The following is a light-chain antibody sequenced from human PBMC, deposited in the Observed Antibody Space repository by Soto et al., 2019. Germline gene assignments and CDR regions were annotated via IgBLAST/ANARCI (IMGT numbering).Light chain of an antibody. CDR3: QQTYMSPCT. CDR2: AAS. CDR1: QRIGTN. Sequence: DIQMTQSPSSLSASVRDRVTITCRASQRIGTNLDWYQQRPGKPPGLLIYAASSLQSEVPSRFSASGSGTDLTLTISSLQPEDAATYYCQQTYMSPCTFGQGTKLEIK. J-gene: IGKJ2*02. V-gene: IGKV1-39*01.